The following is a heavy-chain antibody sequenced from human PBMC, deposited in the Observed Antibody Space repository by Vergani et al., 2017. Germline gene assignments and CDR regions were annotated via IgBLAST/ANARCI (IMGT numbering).Heavy chain of an antibody. J-gene: IGHJ4*02. CDR1: GGSISSYY. Sequence: QVQLQESGPGLVKPSETLSLTCTVSGGSISSYYWSWIRQPPGKGLEWIAYIYYSGSTNYNPSLKSRVTISVDTSKNQFSLKLSSVTAADTAVYYCARQPRGETDYWGQGTLVTVSS. D-gene: IGHD3-10*01. CDR2: IYYSGST. V-gene: IGHV4-59*01. CDR3: ARQPRGETDY.